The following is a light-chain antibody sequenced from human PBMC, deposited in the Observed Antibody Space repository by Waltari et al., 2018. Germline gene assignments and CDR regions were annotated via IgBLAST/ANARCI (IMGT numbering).Light chain of an antibody. V-gene: IGLV3-21*04. Sequence: SYVLTQPPSVSVAPGETASITCGGGKIGSYSVNWYQQKPGQAPLLIIFYDSDRPSGIPARFSGSNSGNTATLTITSVEAGDEARYYCHVWHAHFDPGVFGTGTEVTVL. CDR2: YDS. CDR3: HVWHAHFDPGV. CDR1: KIGSYS. J-gene: IGLJ1*01.